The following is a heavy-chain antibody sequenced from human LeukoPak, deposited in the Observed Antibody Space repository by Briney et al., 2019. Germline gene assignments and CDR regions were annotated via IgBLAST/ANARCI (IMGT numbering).Heavy chain of an antibody. J-gene: IGHJ4*02. CDR2: ISSSSSYI. V-gene: IGHV3-21*01. CDR3: ARAHQLRFLDY. CDR1: GFTFSSYS. Sequence: GGSLRLSCAASGFTFSSYSMNWVRQAPGKGLEWVSSISSSSSYIYYAGSVKGRFTISRDNAKNSLYLQMNSLRAEDTAVYYCARAHQLRFLDYWGQGTLVTVSS. D-gene: IGHD3-3*01.